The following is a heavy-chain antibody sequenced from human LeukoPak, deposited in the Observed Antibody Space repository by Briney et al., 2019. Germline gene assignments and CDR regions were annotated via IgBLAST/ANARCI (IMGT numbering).Heavy chain of an antibody. J-gene: IGHJ4*02. CDR1: GCTFSSYW. V-gene: IGHV3-7*01. CDR2: IKQDGSEK. Sequence: GGSLRLSCAASGCTFSSYWMSWVRQAPGKGLEWVANIKQDGSEKYYVDSVKGRFTISRDNANNSLYLQTNSLRAEDTAAYYSARADYDYVWGSYRQYYFDYWGQGTLVTVSS. CDR3: ARADYDYVWGSYRQYYFDY. D-gene: IGHD3-16*02.